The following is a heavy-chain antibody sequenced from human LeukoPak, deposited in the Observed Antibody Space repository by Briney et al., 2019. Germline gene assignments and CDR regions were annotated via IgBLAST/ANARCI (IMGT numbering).Heavy chain of an antibody. J-gene: IGHJ6*02. D-gene: IGHD6-19*01. V-gene: IGHV3-43*02. CDR2: ISGDGGST. CDR3: AKDIYGSGWTNYSYYGMDV. CDR1: GFTFDDYA. Sequence: PGGSLRLSCAASGFTFDDYAMHWVRQAPGKGLEWVSLISGDGGSTYYADSVKGRFTISRDNSKNSLYLQMNSLRPEDTALYYGAKDIYGSGWTNYSYYGMDVWGQGTTVTVSS.